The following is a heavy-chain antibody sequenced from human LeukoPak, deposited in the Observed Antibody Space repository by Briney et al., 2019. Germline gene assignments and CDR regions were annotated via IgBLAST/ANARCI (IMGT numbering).Heavy chain of an antibody. CDR1: GGSISSGGYY. V-gene: IGHV4-31*03. CDR2: IYYSGST. Sequence: PSQTLSLTCTVSGGSISSGGYYWSWIRQHPGKGLEWIGYIYYSGSTCYNPSLKSRVTISVDTSKNQFSLKLSSVTAADTAVYYCARSGGGGYGSGLYYYYGMDVWGQGTTVTVSS. CDR3: ARSGGGGYGSGLYYYYGMDV. D-gene: IGHD3-10*01. J-gene: IGHJ6*02.